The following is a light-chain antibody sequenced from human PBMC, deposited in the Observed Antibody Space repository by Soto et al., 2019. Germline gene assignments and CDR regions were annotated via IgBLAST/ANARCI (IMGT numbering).Light chain of an antibody. Sequence: EIVLTQSPGTLSLSPGERATLSCSASQSVSNSYLAWYQQKPGQAPRLLFYGASRRATGIPDRFSGSGSGTAFTLTISRLEPEDVAVYCCQQHGSSPPTFGQGTKVEIK. J-gene: IGKJ1*01. CDR3: QQHGSSPPT. CDR1: QSVSNSY. V-gene: IGKV3-20*01. CDR2: GAS.